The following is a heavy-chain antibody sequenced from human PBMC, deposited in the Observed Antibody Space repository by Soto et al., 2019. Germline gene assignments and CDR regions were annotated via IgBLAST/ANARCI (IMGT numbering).Heavy chain of an antibody. CDR2: IWYDGSNK. Sequence: QVQLVESGGGVVQPGRSLRLSCAASGFTFSSYGMHWVRQAPGKGLEWVAVIWYDGSNKYYADSVKGRFTISRDNSKNTLYLQMNSLRAEDTAVYYCAGDRVTTVTHTGGGMDVWGQGTTVTVSS. CDR3: AGDRVTTVTHTGGGMDV. CDR1: GFTFSSYG. J-gene: IGHJ6*02. V-gene: IGHV3-33*01. D-gene: IGHD4-17*01.